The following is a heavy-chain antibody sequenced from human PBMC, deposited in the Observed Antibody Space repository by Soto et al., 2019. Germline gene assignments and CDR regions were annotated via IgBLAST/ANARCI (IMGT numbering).Heavy chain of an antibody. Sequence: QVQLVQSGAEVKKPGASVKVSCKASGYTFTNYPMHWVRQAPGQRLEWMGWINPGNANTKYSQKFQGRVTITSDAAESTAYMELSRLRCEETAVYHCASEDSFGPGSYYKFYYYSMDVWGKGTTVTVSS. CDR3: ASEDSFGPGSYYKFYYYSMDV. CDR2: INPGNANT. J-gene: IGHJ6*03. D-gene: IGHD3-10*01. CDR1: GYTFTNYP. V-gene: IGHV1-3*01.